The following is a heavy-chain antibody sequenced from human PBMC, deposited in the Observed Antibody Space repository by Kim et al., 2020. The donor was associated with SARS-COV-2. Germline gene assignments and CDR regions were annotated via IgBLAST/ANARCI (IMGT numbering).Heavy chain of an antibody. Sequence: SETLSLTCTVSGGSISSSSYYWGWIRQPPGKGLEWIGSIYYSGSTYYNPSLKSRVTISVDTSKNQFSLKLSSVTAADTAVYYCASPKVGGSYQYYYGMDVWGQGTTVTVSS. V-gene: IGHV4-39*01. D-gene: IGHD1-26*01. CDR2: IYYSGST. J-gene: IGHJ6*02. CDR3: ASPKVGGSYQYYYGMDV. CDR1: GGSISSSSYY.